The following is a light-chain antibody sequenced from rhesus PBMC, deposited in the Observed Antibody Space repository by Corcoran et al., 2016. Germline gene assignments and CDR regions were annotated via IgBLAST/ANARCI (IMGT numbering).Light chain of an antibody. CDR2: HAS. V-gene: IGKV1-19*01. CDR3: QQYDDLPYS. CDR1: QGIRSW. J-gene: IGKJ2*01. Sequence: DIQMTQSPSSLSASVGDKVTITCHASQGIRSWLAWYQQKPRKPPKPLIYHASSLQSGVPSRFSGSGSGTDYTLTISSLQPEDFATYYCQQYDDLPYSFGQGTKVEIK.